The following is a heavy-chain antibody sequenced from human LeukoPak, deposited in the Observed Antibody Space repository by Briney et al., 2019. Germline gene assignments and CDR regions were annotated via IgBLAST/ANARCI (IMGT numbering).Heavy chain of an antibody. CDR3: ARDCRIAARSGHWFDP. CDR1: GYTFTGYY. J-gene: IGHJ5*02. Sequence: ASVKVSCKASGYTFTGYYMHWVRQAPGQGLEGMGWINPNSGGTNYAQKFQGRVTMTRDTSISTAYMELSRLRSDDTAVYYCARDCRIAARSGHWFDPWGQGTLVTVSS. V-gene: IGHV1-2*02. CDR2: INPNSGGT. D-gene: IGHD6-6*01.